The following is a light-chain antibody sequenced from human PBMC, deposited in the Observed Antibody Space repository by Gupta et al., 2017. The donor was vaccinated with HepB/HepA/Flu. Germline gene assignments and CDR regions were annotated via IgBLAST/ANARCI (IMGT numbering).Light chain of an antibody. CDR2: KVS. J-gene: IGKJ1*01. CDR1: QSLVHSDGYIY. Sequence: EVVMTQSLLSLPVTLGQSASISCKSSQSLVHSDGYIYLNWFHQRPGQSPRRLIYKVSKRDSGVPDRFSGSGSGTDFTLKSSRVEAEDVGVYYCMQGTFWRTFGQGTKVEI. V-gene: IGKV2-30*02. CDR3: MQGTFWRT.